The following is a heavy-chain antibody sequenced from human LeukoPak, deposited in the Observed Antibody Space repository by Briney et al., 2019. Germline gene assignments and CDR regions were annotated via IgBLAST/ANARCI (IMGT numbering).Heavy chain of an antibody. D-gene: IGHD4-17*01. V-gene: IGHV1-69*13. CDR1: GYTFTGYY. CDR2: IIPIFGTA. CDR3: ARSYGDYEGGLFDY. J-gene: IGHJ4*02. Sequence: GASVKVSCKASGYTFTGYYMHWVRQAPGQGLEWMGGIIPIFGTANYAQKFQGRVTITADESTSTAYMELSSLRSEDTAVYYCARSYGDYEGGLFDYWGQGTLVTVSS.